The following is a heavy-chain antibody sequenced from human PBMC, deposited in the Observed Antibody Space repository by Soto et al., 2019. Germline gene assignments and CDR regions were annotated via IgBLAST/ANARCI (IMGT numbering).Heavy chain of an antibody. CDR3: ASPQPYSSSSFYYYGMDV. Sequence: PGGSLRLSCAASGFTFSSYSMNWVRQAPGKGLEWVSSISSSSSYIYYADSVKGRFTISRDNAKNSLYLQMNSLRAEDTAVYYCASPQPYSSSSFYYYGMDVWGQGTTVTVSS. D-gene: IGHD6-6*01. V-gene: IGHV3-21*04. CDR1: GFTFSSYS. CDR2: ISSSSSYI. J-gene: IGHJ6*02.